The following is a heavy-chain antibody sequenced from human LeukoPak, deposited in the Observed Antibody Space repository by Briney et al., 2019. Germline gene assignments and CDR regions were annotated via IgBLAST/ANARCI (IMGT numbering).Heavy chain of an antibody. V-gene: IGHV4-38-2*02. CDR2: IYHSGST. CDR1: GYSISSGYY. J-gene: IGHJ4*02. Sequence: SETLSLTCTVSGYSISSGYYWGWIRPPPGKGLEWIGSIYHSGSTYYNPSLKSRVTISVDTSKNQFSLKLSSVTAADTAVYYCARDSGLDYWGQGTLVTVSS. CDR3: ARDSGLDY.